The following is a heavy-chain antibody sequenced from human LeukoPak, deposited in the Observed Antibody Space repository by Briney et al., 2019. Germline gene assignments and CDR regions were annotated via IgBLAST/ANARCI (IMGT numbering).Heavy chain of an antibody. D-gene: IGHD5-12*01. V-gene: IGHV4-30-2*01. J-gene: IGHJ4*02. CDR1: GGSISSGGYY. CDR2: IYHSGST. CDR3: ASSGYSGYDDFDY. Sequence: TLSLTCTVSGGSISSGGYYWSWIRQPPGKGLEWIGYIYHSGSTYYNPSLKSRVTISVDRSKNQFSLKLSSVTAADTAVYYCASSGYSGYDDFDYWGQGTLVTVSA.